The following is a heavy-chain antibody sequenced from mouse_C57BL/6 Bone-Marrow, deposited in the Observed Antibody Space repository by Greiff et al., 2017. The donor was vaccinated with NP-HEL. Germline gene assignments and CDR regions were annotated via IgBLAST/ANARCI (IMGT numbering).Heavy chain of an antibody. CDR2: ISSGSSTI. CDR1: GFTFSDYG. V-gene: IGHV5-17*01. CDR3: ARTGYYPDY. Sequence: EVQLVESGGGLVKPGGSLKLSCAASGFTFSDYGMHWVRQAPEKGLEWVGYISSGSSTIYYADTVKGRYTISRDNAKNTLFLQLTSLRSEDTAMYYCARTGYYPDYWGQGTTLTVSS. J-gene: IGHJ2*01.